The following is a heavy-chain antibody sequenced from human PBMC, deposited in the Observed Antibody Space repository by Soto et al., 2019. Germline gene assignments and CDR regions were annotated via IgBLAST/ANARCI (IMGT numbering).Heavy chain of an antibody. D-gene: IGHD3-16*02. CDR2: ISSSSSYI. J-gene: IGHJ5*02. CDR3: ARGPLGELSFNWFDP. Sequence: GGSLRLSCAASGFTFSSYSMNWVRQAPGKGLEWVSSISSSSSYIYYADSVKGRFTISRDNAKNSLYLQMNSLRAEDTAVYYCARGPLGELSFNWFDPWGQGTLVTVS. CDR1: GFTFSSYS. V-gene: IGHV3-21*01.